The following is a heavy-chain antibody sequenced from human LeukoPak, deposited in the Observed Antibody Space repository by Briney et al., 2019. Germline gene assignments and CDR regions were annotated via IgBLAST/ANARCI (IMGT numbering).Heavy chain of an antibody. D-gene: IGHD3-22*01. CDR3: ARRVGSSESSYYFDY. CDR1: GFTFNIYW. Sequence: GGSLRLSCAASGFTFNIYWMHWVRQAPGKGLVWVSLISSDGSITSYADSEKGRFTISRDNAKNTVYLQMNSLRVEDTAVYYCARRVGSSESSYYFDYWGQGTLVTVSS. J-gene: IGHJ4*02. V-gene: IGHV3-74*01. CDR2: ISSDGSIT.